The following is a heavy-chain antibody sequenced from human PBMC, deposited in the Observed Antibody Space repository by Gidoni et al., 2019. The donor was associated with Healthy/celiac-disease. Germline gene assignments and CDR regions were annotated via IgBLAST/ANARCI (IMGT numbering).Heavy chain of an antibody. Sequence: EVQLVESGGGLVQPGRSLRLSCAASGFTFDDYAMHWVRQAPGKGLEWVSGISWNSGSIGYADSVKGRFTISRDNAKNSLYLQMNSLRAEDTALYYCAGGGYYYGMDVWGQETTVTVSS. J-gene: IGHJ6*02. CDR3: AGGGYYYGMDV. CDR2: ISWNSGSI. CDR1: GFTFDDYA. V-gene: IGHV3-9*01.